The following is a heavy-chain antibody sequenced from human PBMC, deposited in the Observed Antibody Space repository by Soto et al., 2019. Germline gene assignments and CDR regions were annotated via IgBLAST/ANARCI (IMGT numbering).Heavy chain of an antibody. CDR3: ARDSRYGMDV. V-gene: IGHV1-18*01. Sequence: ASVKVSCEASGDTFTSYGISWVRQAPGQGLDEMGWISAYNGNANDAEKLQGGVTMTAHTSTSTAYMELRSLRSDDTAVYSCARDSRYGMDVWGQGTTVTVS. J-gene: IGHJ6*02. D-gene: IGHD4-17*01. CDR1: GDTFTSYG. CDR2: ISAYNGNA.